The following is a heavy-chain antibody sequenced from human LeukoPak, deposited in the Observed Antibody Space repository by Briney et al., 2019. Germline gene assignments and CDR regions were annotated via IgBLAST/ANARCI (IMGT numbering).Heavy chain of an antibody. Sequence: NPGGSLRLSCAASGFTLSSHWMTWVRQVPGRGPEWVANVNRDGSETYYLDSVKGRFTISKDNAKNSQYLQMNSLRAEDTALYHCARNNGMDVWGQGTTVIVSS. J-gene: IGHJ6*02. CDR3: ARNNGMDV. V-gene: IGHV3-7*03. CDR2: VNRDGSET. CDR1: GFTLSSHW.